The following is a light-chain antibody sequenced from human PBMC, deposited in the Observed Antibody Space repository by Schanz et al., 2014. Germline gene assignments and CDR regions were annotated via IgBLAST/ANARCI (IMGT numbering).Light chain of an antibody. J-gene: IGLJ2*01. Sequence: QSVLTQPASVSGSPGQSITISCTGTYSDVGSYNLVSWYQQYPGKAPKVMMYENSKRPSGVSNRFSGSKSGNTASLTISGLQAEDEADYYCTSYAGSYSPVVFGGGTKLTVL. CDR3: TSYAGSYSPVV. V-gene: IGLV2-14*02. CDR2: ENS. CDR1: YSDVGSYNL.